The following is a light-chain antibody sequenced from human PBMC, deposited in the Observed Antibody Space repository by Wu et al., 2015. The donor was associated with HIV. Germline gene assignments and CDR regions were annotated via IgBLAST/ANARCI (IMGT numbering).Light chain of an antibody. CDR1: QSVSRY. CDR3: QQRRNWPPAIT. V-gene: IGKV3-11*01. Sequence: EIVLTQSPATLSLSPGERATLSCRASQSVSRYLAWYQQKPGQAPRLLIYDASDRATGIPARFSGSGSGTDFTLTISSLEPEDFAIYYCQQRRNWPPAITFGQGTRLEIK. J-gene: IGKJ5*01. CDR2: DAS.